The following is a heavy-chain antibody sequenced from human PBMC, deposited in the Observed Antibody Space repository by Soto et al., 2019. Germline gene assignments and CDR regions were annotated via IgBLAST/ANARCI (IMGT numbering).Heavy chain of an antibody. CDR2: ISTYTGNT. Sequence: QVQLEQSGDEVKKPGASVKVSCKASGYIYVNYGIAWVRQAPGQGLEWLGWISTYTGNTYYATKEQGRLTLTTDTSPRTAFMDLGSLTSADTAVYYCAMVAIYVKPTPQDVWGQGTTVTVSS. D-gene: IGHD3-16*01. CDR3: AMVAIYVKPTPQDV. J-gene: IGHJ6*02. V-gene: IGHV1-18*01. CDR1: GYIYVNYG.